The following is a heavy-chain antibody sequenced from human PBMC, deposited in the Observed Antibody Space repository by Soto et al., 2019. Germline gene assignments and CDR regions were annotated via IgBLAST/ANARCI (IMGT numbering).Heavy chain of an antibody. CDR1: GGSFSKYG. J-gene: IGHJ6*02. Sequence: QVQLVQSGAEVKMPGSSVRVSCKASGGSFSKYGISWVRQAPGQGLEWMGGIIPMFGIGNYAEKFLGRVTITADESTSTSHMELSSLRSEDTAVYFCARCYRENYSYAMDVWGQGTTVTVSS. CDR3: ARCYRENYSYAMDV. V-gene: IGHV1-69*01. D-gene: IGHD2-2*01. CDR2: IIPMFGIG.